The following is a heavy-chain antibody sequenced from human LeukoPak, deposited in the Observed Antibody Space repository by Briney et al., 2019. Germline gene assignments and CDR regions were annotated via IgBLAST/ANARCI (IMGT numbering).Heavy chain of an antibody. CDR1: GGSFSGYY. V-gene: IGHV4-34*01. Sequence: PSETLSLTCAVYGGSFSGYYWSWIRQPPGKGLEWIGEINHSGSTNYNPSLKSRVTISVDTSKSQFSLKLSSVTAADTAVYYCARERGGYCSSTSCYRIDPWGQGTLVTVSS. D-gene: IGHD2-2*01. J-gene: IGHJ5*02. CDR2: INHSGST. CDR3: ARERGGYCSSTSCYRIDP.